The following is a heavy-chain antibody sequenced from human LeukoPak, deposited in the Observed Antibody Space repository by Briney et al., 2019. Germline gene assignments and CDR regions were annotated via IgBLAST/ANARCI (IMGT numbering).Heavy chain of an antibody. CDR3: AKDLIAFDYSGNSGGS. D-gene: IGHD4-23*01. CDR2: FGGGGGST. CDR1: GFTFSSYG. J-gene: IGHJ5*02. V-gene: IGHV3-23*01. Sequence: GGSLRLSCAASGFTFSSYGMSWVRQAPGKGLEWVSSFGGGGGSTYYADSVKGRFTISRDNSKNTLYLQMNSLRPEDTAVYYCAKDLIAFDYSGNSGGSWGQGTLVIVSS.